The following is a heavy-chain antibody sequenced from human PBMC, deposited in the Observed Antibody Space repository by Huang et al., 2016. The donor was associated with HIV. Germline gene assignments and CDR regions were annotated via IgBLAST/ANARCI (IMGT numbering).Heavy chain of an antibody. CDR1: GFSVTTSGGG. J-gene: IGHJ4*02. V-gene: IGHV2-5*01. Sequence: QITLKESGPTLVKPTQTLTLTCTLSGFSVTTSGGGVGWIRQPPGRAPEWLTLSYWNDHKRDNPSLRSSLTVTKDTSKNQVVLTMTNVDSVDTATYYCAHAYYDFWSGYFGYWGQGILVTVSS. CDR3: AHAYYDFWSGYFGY. CDR2: SYWNDHK. D-gene: IGHD3-3*01.